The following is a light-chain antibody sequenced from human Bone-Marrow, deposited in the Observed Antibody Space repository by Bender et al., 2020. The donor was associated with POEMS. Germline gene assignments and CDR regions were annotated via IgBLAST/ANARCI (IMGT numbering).Light chain of an antibody. CDR3: CSYGGAFAL. J-gene: IGLJ1*01. CDR1: GSDIGNYNL. CDR2: QVA. Sequence: QSALTQPASVSGSPGQSISISCTGTGSDIGNYNLVSWYQQFPGKAPKLMIYQVANRPAGVSHRFPGSKAGNTATLTISGLQAEDEADYYCCSYGGAFALFGTGTTVTVL. V-gene: IGLV2-23*02.